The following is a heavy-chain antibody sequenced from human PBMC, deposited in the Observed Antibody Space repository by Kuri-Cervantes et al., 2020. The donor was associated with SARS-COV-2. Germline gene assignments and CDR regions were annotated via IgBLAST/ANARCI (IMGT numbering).Heavy chain of an antibody. CDR2: ISSSGSTI. J-gene: IGHJ4*02. D-gene: IGHD2-15*01. CDR1: GFTFSSYE. V-gene: IGHV3-48*03. CDR3: ARVWGYCSGGSCYSANYYFDY. Sequence: GGSLRLSCAASGFTFSSYEMNWVRQAPGKGLEWVSYISSSGSTIYYADSVKGRFTISRDNAKNSLYLQMNSLRAEDTAVYYCARVWGYCSGGSCYSANYYFDYWGQGTLVTVSS.